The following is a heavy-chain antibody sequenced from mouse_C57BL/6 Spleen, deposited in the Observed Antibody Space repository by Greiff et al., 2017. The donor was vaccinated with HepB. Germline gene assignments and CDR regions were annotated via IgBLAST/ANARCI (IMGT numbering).Heavy chain of an antibody. CDR2: ISNGGGST. Sequence: EVQVVESGGGLVQPGGSLKLSCAASGFTFSDYYMYWVRQTPEKRLEWVAYISNGGGSTYYPATVKGRFTISRDNAKNTLYLQMSRLKSEDTAMYYCARPPLGDDSAWFAYWGQGTLVTVSA. D-gene: IGHD2-4*01. CDR1: GFTFSDYY. V-gene: IGHV5-12*01. CDR3: ARPPLGDDSAWFAY. J-gene: IGHJ3*01.